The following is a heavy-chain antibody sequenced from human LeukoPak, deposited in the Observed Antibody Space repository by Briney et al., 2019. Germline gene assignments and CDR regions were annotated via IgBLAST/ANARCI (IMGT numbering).Heavy chain of an antibody. D-gene: IGHD3-9*01. V-gene: IGHV3-23*01. CDR2: ISGSGGST. J-gene: IGHJ3*02. CDR1: GFTFSSYA. Sequence: GGSLRLSCAASGFTFSSYAMSWVRQAPGKGLEWVSAISGSGGSTYYADSVKGRFTISRDNSKNTVYLQMNSLRAEDTAVYYCAKKVALTGYYSGMTPDAFDIWGQGTMVTVSS. CDR3: AKKVALTGYYSGMTPDAFDI.